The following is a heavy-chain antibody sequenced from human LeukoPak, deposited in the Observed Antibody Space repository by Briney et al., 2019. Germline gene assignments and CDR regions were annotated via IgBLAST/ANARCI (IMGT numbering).Heavy chain of an antibody. Sequence: GASVKVSCKVSGYTLTELSMHWVRQTPGKGLEWMGGFDPEDGVTLYAQKFQGRVTMTEDTSTDTAYMELSSLRSEDTAVYYCATDQRGAGLGFRYGSGSYNGMDVWGQGTTVTVSS. D-gene: IGHD3-10*01. CDR2: FDPEDGVT. CDR1: GYTLTELS. V-gene: IGHV1-24*01. CDR3: ATDQRGAGLGFRYGSGSYNGMDV. J-gene: IGHJ6*02.